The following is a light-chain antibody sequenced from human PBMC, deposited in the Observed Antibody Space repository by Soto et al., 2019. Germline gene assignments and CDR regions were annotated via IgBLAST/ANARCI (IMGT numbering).Light chain of an antibody. CDR1: QSVLYSSNNKTY. CDR3: QQYESTPPT. Sequence: DIVMTQSPDSLAVSLGERATINCKSSQSVLYSSNNKTYLAWYQQRPGQPPKLLIYWASTRESGVPDRFSGSGSATDFTLTITSLQAEDVAVYYCQQYESTPPTFGQGTKLEIK. V-gene: IGKV4-1*01. CDR2: WAS. J-gene: IGKJ2*01.